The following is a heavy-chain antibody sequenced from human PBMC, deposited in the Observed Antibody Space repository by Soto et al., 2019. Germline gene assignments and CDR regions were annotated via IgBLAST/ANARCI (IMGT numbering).Heavy chain of an antibody. V-gene: IGHV4-34*01. Sequence: SETLSLTCAVYGGSFSGYYWSWIRQPPGKGLEWIGEINHSGSTNYNPSLKSRVTISVDTSKNQFSLKLSSVTAADTAVYYCARHEEGYYGSGRGNRYYYYYMDVWGKGTTVTVSS. CDR3: ARHEEGYYGSGRGNRYYYYYMDV. CDR2: INHSGST. J-gene: IGHJ6*03. D-gene: IGHD3-10*01. CDR1: GGSFSGYY.